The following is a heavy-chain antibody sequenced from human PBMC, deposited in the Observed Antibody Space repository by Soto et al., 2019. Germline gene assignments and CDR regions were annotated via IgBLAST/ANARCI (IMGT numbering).Heavy chain of an antibody. CDR3: AREDGVAVAGIFDY. CDR1: GYTFTSYG. J-gene: IGHJ4*02. CDR2: ISAYNGNT. V-gene: IGHV1-18*01. Sequence: GASVKVSCKASGYTFTSYGISWVRQAPGQGLEWMGWISAYNGNTNYAQKLQGRVTMTTDTSTSTAYMELRSLRSDDTAVYYCAREDGVAVAGIFDYWGQGTLVTVSS. D-gene: IGHD6-19*01.